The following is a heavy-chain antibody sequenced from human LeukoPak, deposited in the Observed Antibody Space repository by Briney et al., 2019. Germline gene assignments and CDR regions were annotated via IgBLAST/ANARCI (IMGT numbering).Heavy chain of an antibody. D-gene: IGHD2-8*02. Sequence: PGGSLRLSCAASGFTFRSYSMSWVRQAPGKGLEWISYVTSSSTINYADSVKGRFTISRDNARNSPYLQMNSLRAEDTAVYYCEGGWGPMVVSYWGQGTLVTVSS. CDR2: VTSSSTI. CDR1: GFTFRSYS. CDR3: EGGWGPMVVSY. J-gene: IGHJ4*02. V-gene: IGHV3-48*01.